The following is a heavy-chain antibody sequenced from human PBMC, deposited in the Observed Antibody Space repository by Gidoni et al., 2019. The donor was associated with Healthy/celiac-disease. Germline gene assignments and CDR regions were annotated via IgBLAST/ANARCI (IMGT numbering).Heavy chain of an antibody. D-gene: IGHD6-19*01. V-gene: IGHV3-30-3*01. Sequence: QVQLVESGGGVVQPGRSLRLSCAASGFTFSSYAMHWVRQAPGKGLEWVAVISYDGSNKYYADSVKGRFTISRDNSKNTLYLQMNSLRAEDTAVYYCARLSSGWLVGAFDIWGQGTMVTVSS. CDR2: ISYDGSNK. CDR3: ARLSSGWLVGAFDI. J-gene: IGHJ3*02. CDR1: GFTFSSYA.